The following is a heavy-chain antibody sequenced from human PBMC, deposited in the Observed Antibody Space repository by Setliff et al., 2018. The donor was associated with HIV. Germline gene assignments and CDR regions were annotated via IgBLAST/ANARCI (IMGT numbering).Heavy chain of an antibody. J-gene: IGHJ6*02. D-gene: IGHD3-16*01. CDR3: ARRKGGYGLDV. CDR2: IYSSGST. Sequence: PSETLSLTCTVSGGSISSGSYYWSWIRQPAGKGLEWIGHIYSSGSTNYNPSLKSRVTISADTSKNQFSLNLSSVTAADTAVYYCARRKGGYGLDVWGQGTTVTVSS. V-gene: IGHV4-61*09. CDR1: GGSISSGSYY.